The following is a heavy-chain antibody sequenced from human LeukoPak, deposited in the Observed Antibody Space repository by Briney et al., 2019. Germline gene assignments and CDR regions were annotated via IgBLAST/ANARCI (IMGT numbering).Heavy chain of an antibody. V-gene: IGHV1-3*01. CDR1: GYTFTSYA. J-gene: IGHJ4*02. CDR2: INAGNGNT. D-gene: IGHD6-13*01. Sequence: ASVKVSCKASGYTFTSYAVHWVRQAPGQRLEWMGWINAGNGNTKYSRKFQGRVTITRDTSAGTAYMELSSLRSEDTAVYYCARDLLAAAGTMVGYWGQGTLVTVSS. CDR3: ARDLLAAAGTMVGY.